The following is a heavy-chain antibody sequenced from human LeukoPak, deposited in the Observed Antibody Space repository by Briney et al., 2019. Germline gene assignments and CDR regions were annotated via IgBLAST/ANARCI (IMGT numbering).Heavy chain of an antibody. D-gene: IGHD6-19*01. Sequence: PSETLSLTCAVYGGSFSGYYWSWIRQPPGKGLEWIGEINHSGSTNYNPSLKSRVTISVDTSKNQFSLKLSSVTAADTAVYYCARYSAAVASYFDYWGQGTLVTVSS. J-gene: IGHJ4*02. CDR3: ARYSAAVASYFDY. CDR1: GGSFSGYY. V-gene: IGHV4-34*01. CDR2: INHSGST.